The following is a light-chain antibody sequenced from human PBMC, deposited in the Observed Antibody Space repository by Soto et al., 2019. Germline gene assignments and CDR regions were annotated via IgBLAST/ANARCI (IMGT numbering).Light chain of an antibody. CDR3: QQFSSYPVT. Sequence: VLRESPATLSVSGGGRATLSCRASQSVSIKLAWYQQKPGQAPRLLIYDASSRATGIPDRFSGGGSGTDFTLTLSRREPEDFAVYYCQQFSSYPVTFGGGTKVDIK. CDR2: DAS. CDR1: QSVSIK. J-gene: IGKJ4*01. V-gene: IGKV3-20*01.